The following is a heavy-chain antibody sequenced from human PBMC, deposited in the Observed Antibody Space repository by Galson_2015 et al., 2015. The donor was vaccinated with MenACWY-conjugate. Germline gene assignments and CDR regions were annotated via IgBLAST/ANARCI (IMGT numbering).Heavy chain of an antibody. CDR1: GDSVSSNNAA. Sequence: CAISGDSVSSNNAAWTWIRQSPSRGLEWLGRTYYRSKWYNDYAFSLKSRITVNPDTSKNQFSLQLNSVTPEDTAVYYCARWGPSHTAYRPSTDQINDAFDVWAKGQWSPSLQ. V-gene: IGHV6-1*01. CDR3: ARWGPSHTAYRPSTDQINDAFDV. J-gene: IGHJ3*01. D-gene: IGHD2-21*01. CDR2: TYYRSKWYN.